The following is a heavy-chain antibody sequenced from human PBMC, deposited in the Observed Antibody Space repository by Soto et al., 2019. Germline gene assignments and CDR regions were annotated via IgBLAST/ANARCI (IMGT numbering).Heavy chain of an antibody. CDR1: GDSLSTYY. CDR2: IHDTGRT. Sequence: QVQLQESGPGLVRPSETLSLTCTVSGDSLSTYYWSWIRQPAGGRLEWIGRIHDTGRTNYNPSLKSRVTMSVDTSKNKFSLRVNSVTAADTAVYYCARESVSGTYRFDSWGQGTLVTVSS. D-gene: IGHD3-16*02. V-gene: IGHV4-4*07. J-gene: IGHJ4*02. CDR3: ARESVSGTYRFDS.